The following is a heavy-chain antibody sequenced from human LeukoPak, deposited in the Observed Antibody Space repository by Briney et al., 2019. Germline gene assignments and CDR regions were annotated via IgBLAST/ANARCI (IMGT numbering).Heavy chain of an antibody. Sequence: SETLSLTCAVYGGSFSGYYWSWIRQPPGKGLEWIGEINHSGSTNYNPSLKSRVTISVDTSKNQFSLKLSSVTAADTAVYYCARLWDYYGSGLDYWGQGTLVTVSS. J-gene: IGHJ4*02. CDR2: INHSGST. CDR3: ARLWDYYGSGLDY. D-gene: IGHD3-10*01. V-gene: IGHV4-34*01. CDR1: GGSFSGYY.